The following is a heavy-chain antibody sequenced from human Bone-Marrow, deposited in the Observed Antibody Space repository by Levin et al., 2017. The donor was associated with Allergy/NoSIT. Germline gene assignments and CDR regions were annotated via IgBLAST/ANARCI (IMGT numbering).Heavy chain of an antibody. CDR3: VTGRTDNLNYRYY. J-gene: IGHJ4*02. V-gene: IGHV1-24*01. D-gene: IGHD1-7*01. Sequence: ASVKVSCKVSGYSLTELSMHWVRQAPGEGLEWMGGYNPEDGETIFAQKFQGRVTVTEDTSTDTAYMVLSGLRSGDTAVYYCVTGRTDNLNYRYYWGQGTLVTVSS. CDR2: YNPEDGET. CDR1: GYSLTELS.